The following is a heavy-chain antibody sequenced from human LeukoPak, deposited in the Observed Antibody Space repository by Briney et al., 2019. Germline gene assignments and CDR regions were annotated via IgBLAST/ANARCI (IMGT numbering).Heavy chain of an antibody. V-gene: IGHV1-2*02. Sequence: ASVTVSCKASGYTFTGYYMHWVRQAPGQGLEWMGWINPNSGATNYAQKFQGRVTMTRDMSIITTYMELSRLRSDDTAVYYCARVDNWGLDFWGQGTPVTVSS. CDR1: GYTFTGYY. J-gene: IGHJ4*02. CDR3: ARVDNWGLDF. D-gene: IGHD3-16*01. CDR2: INPNSGAT.